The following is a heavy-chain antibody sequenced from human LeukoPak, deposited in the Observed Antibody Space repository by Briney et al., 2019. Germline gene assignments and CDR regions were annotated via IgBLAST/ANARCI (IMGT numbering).Heavy chain of an antibody. D-gene: IGHD5-18*01. Sequence: GGSLRLSCAASGFTFSSYGMHWVRQAPGKGLEWVAFIRNDGSNKYYADSVKGRFIISRDNSKNTLYLQMNSLRAEDTAVYYCARERDTAMAIDPLYYYYGMDVWGQGTTVTVSS. CDR1: GFTFSSYG. J-gene: IGHJ6*02. CDR3: ARERDTAMAIDPLYYYYGMDV. CDR2: IRNDGSNK. V-gene: IGHV3-30*02.